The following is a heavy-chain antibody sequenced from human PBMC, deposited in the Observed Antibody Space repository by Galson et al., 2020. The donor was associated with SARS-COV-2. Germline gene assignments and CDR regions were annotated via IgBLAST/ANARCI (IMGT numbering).Heavy chain of an antibody. CDR3: AIRRIVGVAYFDS. CDR1: GYTFTRSG. J-gene: IGHJ4*02. D-gene: IGHD1-26*01. Sequence: ASVKVSCKVSGYTFTRSGVSWVRQGPGQGLEWMGWISVYNGNTDYAEKFQGRVTMTTDTSTNTAYVELRSLTSDDTAMYYCAIRRIVGVAYFDSWGPGTLVTVSS. CDR2: ISVYNGNT. V-gene: IGHV1-18*01.